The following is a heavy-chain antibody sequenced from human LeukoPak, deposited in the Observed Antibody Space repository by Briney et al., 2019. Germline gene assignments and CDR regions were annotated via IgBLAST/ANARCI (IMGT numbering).Heavy chain of an antibody. Sequence: SETLSLTCNVSGGSISTSNSHWGWIRQSPVKGLEWIGNIYYTVTTFYNPSLKSRVTISVDRPKDQFSLKLSAVTAADTAVYYCARLTDKSFWSVFPPYYIDVWGEGTTVTVSS. CDR1: GGSISTSNSH. CDR2: IYYTVTT. V-gene: IGHV4-39*01. D-gene: IGHD3-3*01. CDR3: ARLTDKSFWSVFPPYYIDV. J-gene: IGHJ6*03.